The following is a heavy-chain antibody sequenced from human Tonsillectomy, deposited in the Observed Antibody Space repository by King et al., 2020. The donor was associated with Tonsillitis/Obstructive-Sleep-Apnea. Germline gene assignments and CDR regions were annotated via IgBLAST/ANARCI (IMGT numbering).Heavy chain of an antibody. Sequence: VQLVQSGGGLVQPGGSLRLSCAASGFTFSSYWMSWVRQAPGKGLEWVANIKQDGSEKYYVDSVKGRFTISRDNAKNSLYLQMNSLRAEDTAVYYCARDDRYYDILTGYSRSYYYYYGMDVWGQGTTVTVSS. D-gene: IGHD3-9*01. CDR2: IKQDGSEK. CDR1: GFTFSSYW. J-gene: IGHJ6*02. V-gene: IGHV3-7*03. CDR3: ARDDRYYDILTGYSRSYYYYYGMDV.